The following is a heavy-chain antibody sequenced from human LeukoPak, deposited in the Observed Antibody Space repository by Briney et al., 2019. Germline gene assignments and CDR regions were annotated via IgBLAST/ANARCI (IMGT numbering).Heavy chain of an antibody. J-gene: IGHJ4*02. Sequence: SETLSLTCTVSGGSISSSSYYWGWIRQPPGKGLEWIGSIYYSGSTYYNPSLKSRVTISVGTSKNQFSLKLSSVTAADTAVHYCASPNAMIVAYFDYWGQGTLVTVSS. CDR3: ASPNAMIVAYFDY. CDR2: IYYSGST. V-gene: IGHV4-39*01. D-gene: IGHD3-22*01. CDR1: GGSISSSSYY.